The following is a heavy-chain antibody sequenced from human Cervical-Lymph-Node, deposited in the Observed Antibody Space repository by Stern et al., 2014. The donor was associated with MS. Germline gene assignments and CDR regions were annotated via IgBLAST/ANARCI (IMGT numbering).Heavy chain of an antibody. J-gene: IGHJ4*02. CDR2: INTDASST. D-gene: IGHD3-16*02. CDR3: ARGSYYFDY. V-gene: IGHV3-74*02. Sequence: ESGGGLVQPGGSLRLSCAASGFTFGTYWMHWGRPAPGKGLVWVSRINTDASSTNYADSVKGRFTISRDNAKNTLYLQMNSLRAEDTAVYYCARGSYYFDYWGQGTLVTVSS. CDR1: GFTFGTYW.